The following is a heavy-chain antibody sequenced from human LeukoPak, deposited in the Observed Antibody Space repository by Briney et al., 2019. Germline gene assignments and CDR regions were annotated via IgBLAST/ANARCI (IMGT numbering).Heavy chain of an antibody. CDR2: INPNSGGT. CDR3: AREGYDILTGDYYYGMDV. V-gene: IGHV1-2*02. Sequence: ASVKVSCKASGYTFTGYYMHWVRQAPGQGLEWMGWINPNSGGTNYAQKFQGRVTMTRDTSISTAYMELSRLRSDDTAVYYCAREGYDILTGDYYYGMDVWGQGTTVTVSS. CDR1: GYTFTGYY. J-gene: IGHJ6*02. D-gene: IGHD3-9*01.